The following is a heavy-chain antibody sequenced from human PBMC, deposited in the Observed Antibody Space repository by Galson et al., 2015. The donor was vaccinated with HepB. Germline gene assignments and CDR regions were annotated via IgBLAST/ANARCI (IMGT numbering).Heavy chain of an antibody. V-gene: IGHV4-4*07. J-gene: IGHJ5*01. CDR2: IYTRGST. CDR3: ARDHRISMALNWFDS. CDR1: GDSISRYY. D-gene: IGHD6-19*01. Sequence: ETRSLTCTVSGDSISRYYWSWIRQPAGKGLEWIGRIYTRGSTNYNPSLKSRVTMSLNSYKNQVSLKLLSVTDADTAVYFCARDHRISMALNWFDSWGHGTLVTVSS.